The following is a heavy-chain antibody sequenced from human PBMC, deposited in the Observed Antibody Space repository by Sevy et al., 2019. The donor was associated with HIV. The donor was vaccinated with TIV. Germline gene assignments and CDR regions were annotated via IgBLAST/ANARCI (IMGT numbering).Heavy chain of an antibody. CDR2: ISGSGDNT. J-gene: IGHJ3*02. CDR3: AKGITMMLLVLDAIDI. V-gene: IGHV3-23*01. CDR1: GFTFSSFA. Sequence: GESLKISCAASGFTFSSFAMTWVRQAPGKGLEWVSGISGSGDNTYYADPVKGRFTISRDNSKNTRYLQMNGLRAEDTAVYYCAKGITMMLLVLDAIDIWGQGTMVTVSS. D-gene: IGHD3-22*01.